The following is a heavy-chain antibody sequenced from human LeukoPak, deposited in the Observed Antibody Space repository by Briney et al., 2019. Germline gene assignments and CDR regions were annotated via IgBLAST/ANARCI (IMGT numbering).Heavy chain of an antibody. CDR3: ARDGLGSSGFDH. CDR2: IYYSGST. V-gene: IGHV4-31*03. Sequence: SETLSLTCTVSGGSISSGGYYWSWIRQHPGKGLEWIGYIYYSGSTYYNPSLKSRVTISVDTSKNQFSLKLSSVTAADTAVYYCARDGLGSSGFDHWGQGTLVTVSS. CDR1: GGSISSGGYY. D-gene: IGHD6-6*01. J-gene: IGHJ4*02.